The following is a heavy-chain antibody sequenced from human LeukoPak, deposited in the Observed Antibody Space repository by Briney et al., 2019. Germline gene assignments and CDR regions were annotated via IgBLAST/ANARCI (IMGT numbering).Heavy chain of an antibody. V-gene: IGHV1-18*01. CDR1: GYTSSSYG. J-gene: IGHJ3*02. CDR3: ARHRSDYRYDAFDM. Sequence: ASVKVSCKASGYTSSSYGISWVRQAPGQALEWMGWISDHTGITSYAQKVQGRVTMTTDTSTSTAYMELTSLRSDDTAVYYCARHRSDYRYDAFDMWGQGTMVTVSS. CDR2: ISDHTGIT. D-gene: IGHD3-16*01.